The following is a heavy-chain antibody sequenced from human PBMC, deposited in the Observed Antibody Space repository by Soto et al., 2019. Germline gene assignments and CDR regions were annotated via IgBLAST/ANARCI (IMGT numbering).Heavy chain of an antibody. CDR1: GYTFIAYY. CDR3: ARLCCSAYYYYGMDV. D-gene: IGHD2-15*01. Sequence: GASVKVSCKASGYTFIAYYMHWVRQAPGQGLEWMGWISPNSGDTNFAQKFQGRVTMTRDTSISTAYMELSRLKSDDTAIYYCARLCCSAYYYYGMDVWGQGTTVTISS. V-gene: IGHV1-2*02. J-gene: IGHJ6*02. CDR2: ISPNSGDT.